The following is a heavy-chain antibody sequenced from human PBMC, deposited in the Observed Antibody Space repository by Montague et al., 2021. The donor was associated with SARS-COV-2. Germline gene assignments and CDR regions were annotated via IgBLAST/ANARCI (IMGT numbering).Heavy chain of an antibody. Sequence: TLSLTCTVSGGSIISGGYYWSWIRQHPGKGLEWIGYIYYSGSTYYNPSLKSRVTISVDTSKNQFSLKLSSVTAADTAVYYCARVEFDGGYDSVPLDVWGQGTTVTVSS. J-gene: IGHJ6*02. V-gene: IGHV4-31*03. CDR3: ARVEFDGGYDSVPLDV. D-gene: IGHD5-12*01. CDR1: GGSIISGGYY. CDR2: IYYSGST.